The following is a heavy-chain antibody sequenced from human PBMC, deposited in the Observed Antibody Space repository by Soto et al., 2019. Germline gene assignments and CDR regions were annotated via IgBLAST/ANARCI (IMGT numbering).Heavy chain of an antibody. Sequence: GGSLRLSCAASGFTFSDYYMSWIRQAPGKGLEWVSYISSSSSYTNYADSVKGRFTISRDNAKNSLYLQMNSLRAEDTAVYYCAREVRVGAQYYYYYYGMDVWGQGTTVTVSS. J-gene: IGHJ6*02. CDR1: GFTFSDYY. D-gene: IGHD1-26*01. CDR2: ISSSSSYT. CDR3: AREVRVGAQYYYYYYGMDV. V-gene: IGHV3-11*05.